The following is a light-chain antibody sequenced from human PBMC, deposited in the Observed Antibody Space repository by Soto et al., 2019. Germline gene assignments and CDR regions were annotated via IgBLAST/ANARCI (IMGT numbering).Light chain of an antibody. Sequence: EIVLTQSPGTLSLSPGEGATLSCRASQSVSNNYLAWYQQKPGQAPRLLIYGASSRATGIPDRFIGSGSGTDFPLTISRLEPEDFAVYYCHQYGSSPWTFGQGTKVEIK. V-gene: IGKV3-20*01. CDR2: GAS. CDR1: QSVSNNY. CDR3: HQYGSSPWT. J-gene: IGKJ1*01.